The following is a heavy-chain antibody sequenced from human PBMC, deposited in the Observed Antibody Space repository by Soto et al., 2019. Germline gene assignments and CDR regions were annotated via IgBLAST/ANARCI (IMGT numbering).Heavy chain of an antibody. CDR3: ARSRLGYYGSGSYWFDY. Sequence: ASVKVSCKASGGTFSSYAISWVRQAPGQGLEWMGGIIPIFGTANYAQKFQGRVTITADESTSTAYMELSSLRSEDTAVYYCARSRLGYYGSGSYWFDYWGQGTLVTVSS. D-gene: IGHD3-10*01. CDR2: IIPIFGTA. J-gene: IGHJ4*02. V-gene: IGHV1-69*13. CDR1: GGTFSSYA.